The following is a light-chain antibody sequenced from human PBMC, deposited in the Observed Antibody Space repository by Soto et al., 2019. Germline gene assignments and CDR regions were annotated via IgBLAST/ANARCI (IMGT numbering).Light chain of an antibody. Sequence: QSVLTQTAAVSGAPGQSITISCTGTSGDGGRDKFVSWYQQHPGKAPKLMIYEDTKRPPAGSNRFSASNSGNTASLTISGLRAEDEADNICCSYVSGGTYVVGLGTKCTVL. CDR2: EDT. CDR1: SGDGGRDKF. V-gene: IGLV2-23*01. CDR3: CSYVSGGTYV. J-gene: IGLJ1*01.